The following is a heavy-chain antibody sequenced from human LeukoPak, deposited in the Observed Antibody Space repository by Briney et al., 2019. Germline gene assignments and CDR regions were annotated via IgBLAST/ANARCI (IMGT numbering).Heavy chain of an antibody. J-gene: IGHJ5*02. Sequence: GGSLRLSCAASGFTFSSYAMSWVRQAPGKGLEWVSSISGTGVSTYYADSVKGRFTISRDKSKNTVYLQMNSLRAEDTAVYYCARRPKDYYGSGSCYLSFDPWGQGTLVPVSS. V-gene: IGHV3-23*01. D-gene: IGHD3-10*01. CDR1: GFTFSSYA. CDR2: ISGTGVST. CDR3: ARRPKDYYGSGSCYLSFDP.